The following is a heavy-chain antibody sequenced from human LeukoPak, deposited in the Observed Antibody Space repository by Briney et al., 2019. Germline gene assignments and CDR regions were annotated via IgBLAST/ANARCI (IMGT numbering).Heavy chain of an antibody. CDR2: INPNSGGT. CDR3: AREGLVPAAKTYYMDV. CDR1: GYTFTGYY. J-gene: IGHJ6*03. Sequence: GASVKVSCKASGYTFTGYYMHWVRQAPGQGLEWMGWINPNSGGTNYAQKFQGRVTMTRDTSISTAYMELSRLRSDDTAVYYCAREGLVPAAKTYYMDVWGKGTTVTISS. D-gene: IGHD2-2*01. V-gene: IGHV1-2*02.